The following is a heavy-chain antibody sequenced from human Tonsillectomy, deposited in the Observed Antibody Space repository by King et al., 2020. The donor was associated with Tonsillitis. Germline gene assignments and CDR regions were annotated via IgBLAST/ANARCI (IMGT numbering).Heavy chain of an antibody. Sequence: VQLVESGGGVVQPGRSLRLSCAASGFTFSNYGMHWLRQAPGKGLEWVALIAYDASYENYADSVKGRFAISRDNSKNTLHLEMHSLRVEDTAVYYCAKDGIDLSDWYLDLWGRGTLVTVSS. CDR1: GFTFSNYG. CDR2: IAYDASYE. V-gene: IGHV3-30*18. D-gene: IGHD3-16*02. CDR3: AKDGIDLSDWYLDL. J-gene: IGHJ2*01.